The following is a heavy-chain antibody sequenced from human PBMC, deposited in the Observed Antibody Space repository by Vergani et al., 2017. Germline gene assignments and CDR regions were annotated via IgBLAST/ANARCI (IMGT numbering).Heavy chain of an antibody. Sequence: VQLVESGGGLVQPGGSLRLSCSASGFTFSSYAMHWVRQAPGKGLEYVSAISSNGGSTYYADSVKGRFTISRDNSKNTLYLQMNSLRAEDTAVYYCAKRGRQLAWYGMDVWGQGTTVTVSS. CDR2: ISSNGGST. D-gene: IGHD6-13*01. V-gene: IGHV3-64*04. CDR1: GFTFSSYA. CDR3: AKRGRQLAWYGMDV. J-gene: IGHJ6*02.